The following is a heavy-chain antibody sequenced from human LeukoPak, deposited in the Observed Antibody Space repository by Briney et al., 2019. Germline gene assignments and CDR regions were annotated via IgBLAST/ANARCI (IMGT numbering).Heavy chain of an antibody. CDR3: VPLSGNYHDY. V-gene: IGHV3-48*04. J-gene: IGHJ4*02. Sequence: GGSLRLSCAASGFAFSSYSMNWVRQAPGKGLEWVSYISGSSSTIYYPDSVKGRFTISRDNAKNSLYLQMNSLRAEDTAVYYCVPLSGNYHDYWGQGTLVTVSS. CDR2: ISGSSSTI. CDR1: GFAFSSYS. D-gene: IGHD3-22*01.